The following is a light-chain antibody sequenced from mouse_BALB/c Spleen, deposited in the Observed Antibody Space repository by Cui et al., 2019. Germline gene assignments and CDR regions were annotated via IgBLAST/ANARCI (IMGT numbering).Light chain of an antibody. V-gene: IGKV12-98*01. CDR1: QTISTR. CDR3: QQLYSTPRT. CDR2: AAT. Sequence: DIQMTQSPASQSASLGESDAITCLTSQTISTRLAWYQQNTGKSPHRLIYAATRLADGVPSRFSGSGSGTKFSFKISSLQAEEFVSYYCQQLYSTPRTFGGGTKLEIK. J-gene: IGKJ1*01.